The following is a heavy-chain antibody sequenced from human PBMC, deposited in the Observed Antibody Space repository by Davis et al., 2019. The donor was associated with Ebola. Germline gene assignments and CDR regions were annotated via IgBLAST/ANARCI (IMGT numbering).Heavy chain of an antibody. V-gene: IGHV3-30*18. CDR1: GFTFRDYE. D-gene: IGHD6-13*01. J-gene: IGHJ4*02. CDR2: ISYDGSNK. CDR3: AKSISWSTNYFDY. Sequence: GESLKISCAASGFTFRDYEMHWVRQAPGKGLEWLAVISYDGSNKYYADSVRARFTVSRDNSKNTLYLQMNSLRPEDTAVYYCAKSISWSTNYFDYWGQGTLVTVSS.